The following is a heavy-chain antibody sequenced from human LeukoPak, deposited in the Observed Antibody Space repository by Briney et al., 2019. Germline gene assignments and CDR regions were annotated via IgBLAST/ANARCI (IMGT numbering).Heavy chain of an antibody. V-gene: IGHV4-39*07. D-gene: IGHD3-22*01. CDR1: GGSISSSSYY. CDR3: ARVTGYMIEDYFDY. J-gene: IGHJ4*02. CDR2: IYYSGNT. Sequence: KSSETLSLTCTVSGGSISSSSYYWGWIRQPPGKGLEWIGSIYYSGNTYYNPSLKSRVTISVETSKNQFSLKLSSVTAADTAVYYCARVTGYMIEDYFDYWGQGTLVTVSS.